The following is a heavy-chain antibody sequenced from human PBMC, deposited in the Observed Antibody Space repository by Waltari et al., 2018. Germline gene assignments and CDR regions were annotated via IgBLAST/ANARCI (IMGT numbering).Heavy chain of an antibody. CDR3: AAGTPLRFFVH. CDR2: IIPTFQKV. V-gene: IGHV1-69*01. CDR1: GGSFPTFG. Sequence: QVQLVQSGAEVKTPGSSVKVSCKAAGGSFPTFGLYGGRLAPGQGLEWMGGIIPTFQKVAYAHEFQGRVSITADDYTGTAYMELTSLRFEDTAVYYCAAGTPLRFFVHWGQGTRVTVSS. J-gene: IGHJ4*02.